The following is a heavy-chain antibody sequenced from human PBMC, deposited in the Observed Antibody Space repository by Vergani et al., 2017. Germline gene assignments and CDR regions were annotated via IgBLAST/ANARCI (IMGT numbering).Heavy chain of an antibody. CDR3: AKARGTLGGDYYFDY. D-gene: IGHD2-21*01. J-gene: IGHJ4*02. Sequence: EVQLMESGGGLVQPGRSLRLSCAASEFTFDDYAMHWVRQAPGKGREWVSGISWNSGSIGYADSVKGRFTISRDNAKNSLYLQMNSRRAEDTALYYCAKARGTLGGDYYFDYWGQGTLVTVSS. V-gene: IGHV3-9*01. CDR1: EFTFDDYA. CDR2: ISWNSGSI.